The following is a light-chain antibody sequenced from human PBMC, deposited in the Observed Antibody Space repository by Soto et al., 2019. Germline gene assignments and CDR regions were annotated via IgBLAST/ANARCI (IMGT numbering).Light chain of an antibody. CDR1: QDISHY. J-gene: IGKJ5*01. V-gene: IGKV1-33*01. CDR2: DAS. Sequence: KRVCLSAASLSAYIGDTANITFKASQDISHYLYWYQQKPGKALKLLIYDASNLHPGVPSRFRGSGSGTEFSFNITTLQPEDVAPYYCPQSADLPITFGHGRRLEVK. CDR3: PQSADLPIT.